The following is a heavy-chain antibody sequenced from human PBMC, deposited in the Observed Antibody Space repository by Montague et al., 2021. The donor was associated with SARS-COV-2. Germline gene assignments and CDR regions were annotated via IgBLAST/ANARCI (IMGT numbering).Heavy chain of an antibody. CDR1: GGSISSSSYY. V-gene: IGHV4-39*01. Sequence: SETLSLTCTVSGGSISSSSYYWGWVRQPPGKGPEWIGSIYYSGTTFYXPSLRSRVTMSVDTSKNQFSLRLGSVTAADTAVFYCARVDAGDWYFDLWGRGTLVTVSS. D-gene: IGHD2-8*01. CDR3: ARVDAGDWYFDL. J-gene: IGHJ2*01. CDR2: IYYSGTT.